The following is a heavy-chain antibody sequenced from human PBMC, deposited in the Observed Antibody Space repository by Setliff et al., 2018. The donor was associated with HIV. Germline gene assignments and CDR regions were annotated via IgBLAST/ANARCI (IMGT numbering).Heavy chain of an antibody. CDR2: MNPNSGNT. J-gene: IGHJ3*02. CDR1: GYSFTSYD. CDR3: ARDSSGNFWSAYYNIGGGASDI. Sequence: ASVKVSCKASGYSFTSYDINWVRQATGQGLEWMGWMNPNSGNTNYAQKFQGRVSMTTDTSTSTAYMELRTLRSDDTAVYYCARDSSGNFWSAYYNIGGGASDIWGQGTMVTVSS. D-gene: IGHD3-3*01. V-gene: IGHV1-8*01.